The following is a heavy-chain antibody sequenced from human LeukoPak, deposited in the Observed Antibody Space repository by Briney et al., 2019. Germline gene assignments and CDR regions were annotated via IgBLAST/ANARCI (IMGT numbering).Heavy chain of an antibody. D-gene: IGHD3/OR15-3a*01. CDR3: AKTGTGYFRNWFDP. CDR2: ISGSGGST. CDR1: GFTFSSYA. Sequence: GGSLRLSCAASGFTFSSYAMSWVRQAPGKGLEWVSAISGSGGSTYYADSVKGRFTISRDSSKNTLYLQMNSLRVEDTAVYSCAKTGTGYFRNWFDPWGQGTLVTVSS. J-gene: IGHJ5*02. V-gene: IGHV3-23*01.